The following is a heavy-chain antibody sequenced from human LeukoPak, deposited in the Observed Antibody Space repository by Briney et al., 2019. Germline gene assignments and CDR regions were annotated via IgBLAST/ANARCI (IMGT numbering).Heavy chain of an antibody. J-gene: IGHJ4*02. CDR2: IYYSGSA. CDR1: GGSISSGGYY. D-gene: IGHD3-22*01. V-gene: IGHV4-31*03. CDR3: AREGDSSGHYFDY. Sequence: SETLSLTCTVSGGSISSGGYYWSWIRQHPGKGLEWIGYIYYSGSAYYNPSLKSRVTISVDTSKNQFSLKLSSVTAADTAVYYCAREGDSSGHYFDYWGQGTLVTVSS.